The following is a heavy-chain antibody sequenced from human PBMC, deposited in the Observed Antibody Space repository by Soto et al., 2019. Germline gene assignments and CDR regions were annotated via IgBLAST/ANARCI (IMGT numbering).Heavy chain of an antibody. J-gene: IGHJ4*02. V-gene: IGHV4-31*03. CDR2: IYYSGNT. CDR1: GGSITSGGYY. D-gene: IGHD3-22*01. CDR3: ARVSDYYDSSGPKRWFDY. Sequence: QVQLQESGPGLVKPSQTLSLTCTVSGGSITSGGYYWNWIRQHPGKGLEWIASIYYSGNTFYNASLKSRVTISVDTSKNQFSLKLSSVTAADTAVYYCARVSDYYDSSGPKRWFDYWGQGTLVTVSS.